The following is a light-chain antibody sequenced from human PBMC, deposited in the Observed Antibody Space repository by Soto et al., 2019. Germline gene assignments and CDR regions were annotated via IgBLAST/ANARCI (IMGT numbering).Light chain of an antibody. J-gene: IGKJ1*01. V-gene: IGKV3-15*01. CDR1: QSVSSN. Sequence: EIVMTQSPATLSVSPGERATLSCRANQSVSSNLAWYQQKPGQAPRLLIYGASTRATGIPARFSGSGSGTEFTLTIRSLQSEDFAVYYCQQYNNWLRTFGQGTKVEIK. CDR3: QQYNNWLRT. CDR2: GAS.